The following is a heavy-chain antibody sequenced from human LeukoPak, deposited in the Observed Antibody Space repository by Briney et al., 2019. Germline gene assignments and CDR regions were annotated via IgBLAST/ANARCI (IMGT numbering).Heavy chain of an antibody. V-gene: IGHV1-69*06. CDR2: IIPIFGTA. D-gene: IGHD6-13*01. J-gene: IGHJ6*03. CDR1: GGTFSSYA. Sequence: GASVKVSCKASGGTFSSYAISWVRQAPGQGLEWMGGIIPIFGTANYAQKFQGRVTITADKSTSTAYMELSSLRSEDTAVYYCASPRGSAAGGYYYYYMDVWGKGTTVTVSS. CDR3: ASPRGSAAGGYYYYYMDV.